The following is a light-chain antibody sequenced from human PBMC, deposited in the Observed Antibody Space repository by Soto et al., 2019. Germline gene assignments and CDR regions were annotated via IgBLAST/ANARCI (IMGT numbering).Light chain of an antibody. CDR1: HSVNSH. CDR3: EQYNNWHTIT. CDR2: GAS. V-gene: IGKV3-15*01. Sequence: IMMAQSPATLSVSPGERVTLSCRTSHSVNSHVAWYQQKPGQAPRLLLYGASTRATGIPVRFSGSGSGTEFTLTISSLQSEDFAVYYCEQYNNWHTITFGQG. J-gene: IGKJ5*01.